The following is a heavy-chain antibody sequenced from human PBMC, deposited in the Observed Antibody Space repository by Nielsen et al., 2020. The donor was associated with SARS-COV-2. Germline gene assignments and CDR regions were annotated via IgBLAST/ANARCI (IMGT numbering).Heavy chain of an antibody. V-gene: IGHV4-61*01. D-gene: IGHD3-3*01. CDR3: ARAQTSRITIFGVVGAFDI. Sequence: SETLSLTCTVSGGSISSSSYYWSWIRQPPGKGLEWIGYIYYSGSTNYNPPLKSRVTISVDTSKNQFSLKLSSVTAADTAVYYCARAQTSRITIFGVVGAFDIWGQGTMVTVSS. CDR2: IYYSGST. CDR1: GGSISSSSYY. J-gene: IGHJ3*02.